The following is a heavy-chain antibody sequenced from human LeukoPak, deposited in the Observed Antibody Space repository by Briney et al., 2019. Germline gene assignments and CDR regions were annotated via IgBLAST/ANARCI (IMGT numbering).Heavy chain of an antibody. D-gene: IGHD5-18*01. CDR3: TRPEYKYGYVLDY. CDR1: GYPFTGHI. Sequence: GASVKVSCKASGYPFTGHIMHWVRQAPGQGLEWMGWINPDTGGTNYAQNFQGRVTMTRDTSISTACMELTRLTSDDTAVYYCTRPEYKYGYVLDYWGQGTLVTVSS. J-gene: IGHJ4*02. CDR2: INPDTGGT. V-gene: IGHV1-2*02.